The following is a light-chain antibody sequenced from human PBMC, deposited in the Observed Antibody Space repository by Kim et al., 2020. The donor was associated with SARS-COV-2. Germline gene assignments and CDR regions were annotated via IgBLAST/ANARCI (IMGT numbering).Light chain of an antibody. V-gene: IGKV1-39*01. CDR1: QSISRY. J-gene: IGKJ2*01. Sequence: DIQMTQSPSSLSASIGDRVTITCRASQSISRYLNWYLQKPGKAPKLLIYAASSLQSGVPSRFSGSGSGTDFTLTISSLQPEDFATYYCQQSYNTPLYTFGQGTKLEIK. CDR2: AAS. CDR3: QQSYNTPLYT.